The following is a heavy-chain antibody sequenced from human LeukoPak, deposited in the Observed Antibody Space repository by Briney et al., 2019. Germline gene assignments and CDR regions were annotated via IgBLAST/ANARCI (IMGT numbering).Heavy chain of an antibody. CDR2: ISSGGDVT. Sequence: GGSLRLSCAASGFTFSGHSMSWVRQAPGKGLEWVSPISSGGDVTFYADSVKGRFIVSRDQSNNMLSLQMSSLRAEDTALYYCAKHRAPVPGSHPKNPTAYFEDWGQGTLVTVSS. J-gene: IGHJ4*02. CDR3: AKHRAPVPGSHPKNPTAYFED. D-gene: IGHD6-19*01. V-gene: IGHV3-23*01. CDR1: GFTFSGHS.